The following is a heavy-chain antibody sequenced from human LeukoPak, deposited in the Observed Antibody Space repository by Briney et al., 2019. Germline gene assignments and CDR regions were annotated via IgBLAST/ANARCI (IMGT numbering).Heavy chain of an antibody. CDR1: GGSISSYY. V-gene: IGHV4-59*01. D-gene: IGHD3-3*01. J-gene: IGHJ5*02. CDR3: ARGPKYYDFWSGSPRDWFDP. Sequence: SETLSLTCTVSGGSISSYYWSWMRQPPGKGLEWIGYIYYSGSTNYNPSLKSRVTISVDTSKNQFSLKLSSVTAADTAVYYCARGPKYYDFWSGSPRDWFDPWGQGTLVTVSS. CDR2: IYYSGST.